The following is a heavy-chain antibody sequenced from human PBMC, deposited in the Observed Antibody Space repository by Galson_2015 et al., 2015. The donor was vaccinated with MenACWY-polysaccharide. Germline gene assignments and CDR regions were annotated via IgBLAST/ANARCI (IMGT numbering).Heavy chain of an antibody. Sequence: SLRLSCAASGFTFSSSWMSWVRQAPGKGLEWLANINQGGSTTNYVDSVKGRFTVSRDNAKNSLYLQVNSLRAEDTALYYCARGYSAYDWGQGTLVTVSA. V-gene: IGHV3-7*04. CDR2: INQGGSTT. CDR1: GFTFSSSW. D-gene: IGHD5-12*01. CDR3: ARGYSAYD. J-gene: IGHJ4*02.